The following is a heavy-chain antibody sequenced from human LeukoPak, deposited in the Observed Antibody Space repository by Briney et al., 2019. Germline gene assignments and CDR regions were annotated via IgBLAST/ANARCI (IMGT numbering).Heavy chain of an antibody. CDR2: ISGSGVST. Sequence: GGSLRLSCAASGFTFSGYAMSWVRQAPGKGLEWVSTISGSGVSTYYADSVKGRFTSSRDNSKNTLYLQMNNLRAEDTAVYYCAKESRYYYGSGSFSSQFDCWGQGNLVTVPS. D-gene: IGHD3-10*01. V-gene: IGHV3-23*01. CDR1: GFTFSGYA. CDR3: AKESRYYYGSGSFSSQFDC. J-gene: IGHJ4*02.